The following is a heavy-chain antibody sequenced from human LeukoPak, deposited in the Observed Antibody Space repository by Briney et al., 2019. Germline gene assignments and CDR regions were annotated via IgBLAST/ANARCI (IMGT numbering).Heavy chain of an antibody. CDR3: ASYGSGKDQEQNWFDP. J-gene: IGHJ5*02. Sequence: PSETLSLTCTVSGGSISSGGYYWSWIRQHPGKGLEWIGYIYYSGSTYYNPSLKSRVTISVDTSKNQFSLKLSSVTAADTAVYYCASYGSGKDQEQNWFDPWGQGTLVTVSS. D-gene: IGHD3-10*01. CDR2: IYYSGST. V-gene: IGHV4-31*03. CDR1: GGSISSGGYY.